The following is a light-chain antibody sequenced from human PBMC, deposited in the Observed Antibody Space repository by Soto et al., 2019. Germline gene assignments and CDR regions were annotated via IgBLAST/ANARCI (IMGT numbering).Light chain of an antibody. V-gene: IGKV2-30*01. CDR2: KVS. CDR1: QSLAYSDGNTY. Sequence: DVVMTQSPLSLPVTLGQPASISCRSSQSLAYSDGNTYLNWFQQRPGQSPRRLIYKVSNRESGGQNRLDGSGSGNDFTLRIIGVEAEDVGVYYCMQSTHWPPYTFGQGTKLEIK. CDR3: MQSTHWPPYT. J-gene: IGKJ2*01.